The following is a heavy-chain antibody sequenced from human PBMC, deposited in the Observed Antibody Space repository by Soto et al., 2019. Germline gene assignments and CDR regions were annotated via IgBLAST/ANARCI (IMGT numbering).Heavy chain of an antibody. V-gene: IGHV3-7*04. Sequence: GGSLRLSCAASGFSFSGYWMSWVRQAPGKGPEWVASIKHDGSETYYVDSVKGRSTISRDNAKNSLYLQMNSLRAEDTAVYYCARAAYWGQGTLVTVSS. CDR1: GFSFSGYW. CDR2: IKHDGSET. J-gene: IGHJ4*02. D-gene: IGHD6-25*01. CDR3: ARAAY.